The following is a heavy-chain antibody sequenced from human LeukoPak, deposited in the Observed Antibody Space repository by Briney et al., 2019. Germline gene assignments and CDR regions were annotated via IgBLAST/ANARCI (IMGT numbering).Heavy chain of an antibody. D-gene: IGHD3-10*01. CDR1: GFTFSSYW. Sequence: GGSLRLSCAASGFTFSSYWMHWVRHAPGKGLVWVSRINSDGSSTSYADSVKGRFTISRDNAKNTLYLQMNSLRAEDTAVYYCARGRDYYGSGDNWFDPWGQGTLVTVSS. CDR2: INSDGSST. V-gene: IGHV3-74*01. J-gene: IGHJ5*02. CDR3: ARGRDYYGSGDNWFDP.